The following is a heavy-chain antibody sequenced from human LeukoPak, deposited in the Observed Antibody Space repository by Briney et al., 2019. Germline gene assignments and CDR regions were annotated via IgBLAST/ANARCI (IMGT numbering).Heavy chain of an antibody. CDR1: GGSISSGDYY. V-gene: IGHV4-30-4*01. CDR3: ARYSSSWFPFDY. Sequence: SETLSLTCTVSGGSISSGDYYRSWIRQPPGKGLEWIGYIYYSGSTYYNPSLKSRVTISVDTSKNQFSLKLSSVTAADTAVYYCARYSSSWFPFDYWGQGTLVTVSS. CDR2: IYYSGST. J-gene: IGHJ4*02. D-gene: IGHD6-13*01.